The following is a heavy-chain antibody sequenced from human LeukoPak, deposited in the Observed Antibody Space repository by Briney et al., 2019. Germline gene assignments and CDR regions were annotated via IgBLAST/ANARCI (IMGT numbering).Heavy chain of an antibody. Sequence: ASVKVSCKASGGTFSSYAIHWVRRAPGQGLEWMGGIIPIFGTANYAQKFHGRVTIIADESTSTAYMELSSLRSEDTAVYYCASARSSGSYYDAFDIWGQGTMVTVSS. CDR2: IIPIFGTA. CDR1: GGTFSSYA. V-gene: IGHV1-69*01. D-gene: IGHD1-26*01. J-gene: IGHJ3*02. CDR3: ASARSSGSYYDAFDI.